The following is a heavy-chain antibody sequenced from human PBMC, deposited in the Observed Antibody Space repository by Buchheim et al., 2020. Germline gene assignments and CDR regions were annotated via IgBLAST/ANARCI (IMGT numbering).Heavy chain of an antibody. Sequence: QVQLQESGPGLAKPSQTLSLTCTVSGGSISSGGYYWSWIRQHPGKGLEWIGYIYYSGSTYYNPSLKSRVTISVDTSKNQFSLKLSSVTAADTAVYYCAGVGTSCYGSSPCEGRVWFDPWGQGTL. CDR3: AGVGTSCYGSSPCEGRVWFDP. J-gene: IGHJ5*02. D-gene: IGHD2-2*01. CDR1: GGSISSGGYY. CDR2: IYYSGST. V-gene: IGHV4-31*03.